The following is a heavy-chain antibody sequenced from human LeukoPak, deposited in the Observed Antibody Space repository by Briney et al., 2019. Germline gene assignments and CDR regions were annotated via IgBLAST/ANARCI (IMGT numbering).Heavy chain of an antibody. CDR3: AREAQGSGPVDY. Sequence: SETLSLTCTVSGGSISSHYWSWIRQPPGKGLEWIGYIYYSGSTNYNPSLKSRVTISVDTSKNQFSLKLSSVTAADTAVYYCAREAQGSGPVDYWGQGTLVTASS. D-gene: IGHD2-15*01. J-gene: IGHJ4*02. CDR2: IYYSGST. V-gene: IGHV4-59*11. CDR1: GGSISSHY.